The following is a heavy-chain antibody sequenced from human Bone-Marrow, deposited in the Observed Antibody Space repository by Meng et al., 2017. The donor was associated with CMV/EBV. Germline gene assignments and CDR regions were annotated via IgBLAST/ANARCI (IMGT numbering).Heavy chain of an antibody. J-gene: IGHJ4*02. CDR1: GYTFTSYG. CDR2: ISAYNGNT. D-gene: IGHD3-22*01. CDR3: AVTYYYDSSGYYSFDY. Sequence: QVQLVRSGAEVKKPGASGKVSCKASGYTFTSYGISWVRQAPGQGLEWMGWISAYNGNTNYAQKLQGRVTMTTDTSTSTAYMELRSLRSDDTAVYYCAVTYYYDSSGYYSFDYWGQGTLVTVSS. V-gene: IGHV1-18*01.